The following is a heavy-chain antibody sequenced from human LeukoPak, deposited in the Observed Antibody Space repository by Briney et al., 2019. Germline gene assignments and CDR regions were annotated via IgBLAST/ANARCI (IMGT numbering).Heavy chain of an antibody. Sequence: GGSLRLSCAASGFTFSSYAMHWVRQAPGKGLEWVAVISYDGSNKYYADSVKGRFTISRDTSKNTLYLQKNSLRAADTAVYYCASGNGILSQIDYWGQGTLVTVSS. CDR1: GFTFSSYA. CDR2: ISYDGSNK. D-gene: IGHD4-23*01. J-gene: IGHJ4*02. CDR3: ASGNGILSQIDY. V-gene: IGHV3-30-3*01.